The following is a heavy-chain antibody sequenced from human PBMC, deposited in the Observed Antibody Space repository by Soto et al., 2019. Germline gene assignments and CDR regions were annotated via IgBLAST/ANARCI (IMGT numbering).Heavy chain of an antibody. CDR2: IIPIFGTA. CDR1: GGTFSSYA. Sequence: SVKVSCKASGGTFSSYAISWVRQAPGQGLEWMGGIIPIFGTANYAQKFQGRATITADESTSTAYMELSSLRSEDTAVYYCARHVPAAGYYYGMDVWGQGTTVTVPS. D-gene: IGHD2-2*01. J-gene: IGHJ6*02. CDR3: ARHVPAAGYYYGMDV. V-gene: IGHV1-69*13.